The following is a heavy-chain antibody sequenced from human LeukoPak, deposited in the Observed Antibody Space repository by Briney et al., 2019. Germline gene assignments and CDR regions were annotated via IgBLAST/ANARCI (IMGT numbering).Heavy chain of an antibody. CDR3: ARTVPGYFFDY. V-gene: IGHV3-23*01. CDR2: INDNGGQR. J-gene: IGHJ4*02. Sequence: GGSLRLSCAASGFAFNNYAMTWVRQAPGKGLEWVSNINDNGGQRHYADSVKGRFTISRDNAKNTLYLQMNSLRAEDTAVYYCARTVPGYFFDYWGQGTLVTVSS. CDR1: GFAFNNYA. D-gene: IGHD3-10*01.